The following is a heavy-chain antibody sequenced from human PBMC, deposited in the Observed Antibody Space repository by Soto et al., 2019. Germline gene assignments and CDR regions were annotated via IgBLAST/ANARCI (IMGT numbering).Heavy chain of an antibody. CDR3: AKDLRRALDY. J-gene: IGHJ4*02. CDR1: GFTFSSYG. Sequence: GGSLRLSCAASGFTFSSYGMHWVRQAPGKGLEWVAVISYDGSNKYYADSVKGRFTISRDNSKNTLYLQMNSLRAEDTAVYYCAKDLRRALDYWGQGTLVTVSS. V-gene: IGHV3-30*18. D-gene: IGHD4-17*01. CDR2: ISYDGSNK.